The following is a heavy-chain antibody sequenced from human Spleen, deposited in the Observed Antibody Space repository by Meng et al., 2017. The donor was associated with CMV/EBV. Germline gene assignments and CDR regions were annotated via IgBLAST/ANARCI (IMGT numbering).Heavy chain of an antibody. CDR2: ISGSGAST. V-gene: IGHV3-23*01. Sequence: GESLKISCAASGFPLSTYTMNWVRQAPGKGLEWVSGISGSGASTYYADAVKGRFTISRDNSKNTVYLQMNSLRAEDTAVYYCARDPNLRDRGWLDPWGQGTLVTVSS. CDR1: GFPLSTYT. D-gene: IGHD3-16*01. CDR3: ARDPNLRDRGWLDP. J-gene: IGHJ5*02.